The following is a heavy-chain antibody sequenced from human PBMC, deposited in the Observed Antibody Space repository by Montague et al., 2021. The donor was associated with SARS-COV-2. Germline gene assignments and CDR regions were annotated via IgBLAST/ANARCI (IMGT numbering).Heavy chain of an antibody. CDR2: FYHGGST. D-gene: IGHD4-17*01. Sequence: SETLSLTCTVSGYSINSGYHWGWIRQPPGKGLEWIGSFYHGGSTYYNPSLKSRVTMSGDTSKNQFSLKLSSVTAADTAVYYWARAAMNTVTKTEYWGQGTLVTVSS. J-gene: IGHJ4*02. CDR1: GYSINSGYH. CDR3: ARAAMNTVTKTEY. V-gene: IGHV4-38-2*02.